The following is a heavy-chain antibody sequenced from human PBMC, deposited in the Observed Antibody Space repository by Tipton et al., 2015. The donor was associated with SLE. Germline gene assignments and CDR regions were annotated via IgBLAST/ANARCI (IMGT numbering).Heavy chain of an antibody. J-gene: IGHJ5*02. CDR2: ISSSGTTT. CDR1: GFSFSSYE. D-gene: IGHD7-27*01. V-gene: IGHV3-48*03. Sequence: SGFSFSSYEMNWVRQAPGKGLEWVSHISSSGTTTHYTDSVKGRFTVSRDNAKNSLHLQMDGLRDEDTAVYYCARDRPWGRWFDPWGQGTLVTVSS. CDR3: ARDRPWGRWFDP.